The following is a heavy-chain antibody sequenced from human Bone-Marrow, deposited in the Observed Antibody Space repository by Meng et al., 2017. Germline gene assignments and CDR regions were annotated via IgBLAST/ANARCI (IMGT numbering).Heavy chain of an antibody. D-gene: IGHD4-23*01. J-gene: IGHJ6*02. V-gene: IGHV4-34*01. CDR1: GGSFSGYY. Sequence: SETLSLTRAVYGGSFSGYYWSWIRQPPGKGLEWIGEINHSGSTNYNPSLKSRVTISVDTSKNQFSLKLSSVTAADTSVYYCARGRVGNSNLYYYYYGMDVWGQGTTVTVSS. CDR2: INHSGST. CDR3: ARGRVGNSNLYYYYYGMDV.